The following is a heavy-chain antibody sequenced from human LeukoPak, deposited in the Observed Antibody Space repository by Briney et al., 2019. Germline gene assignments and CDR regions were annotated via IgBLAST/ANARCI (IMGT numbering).Heavy chain of an antibody. D-gene: IGHD3-10*01. V-gene: IGHV3-11*05. CDR2: ISSSSSDT. J-gene: IGHJ4*02. Sequence: GGSLRLSCAASGFTFSDYYMSWMREAPGKGLEWGSYISSSSSDTNYADSVKGRFTISRDNDKNSLYLQMNSLRAEDTAVYYCARDMRSMVRGVIHFDYWGQGTLVTVSS. CDR1: GFTFSDYY. CDR3: ARDMRSMVRGVIHFDY.